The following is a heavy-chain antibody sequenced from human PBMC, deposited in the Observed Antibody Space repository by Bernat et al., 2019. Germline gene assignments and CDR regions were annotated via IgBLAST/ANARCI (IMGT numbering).Heavy chain of an antibody. D-gene: IGHD3-22*01. J-gene: IGHJ4*02. CDR1: GFTFSSYA. Sequence: EVQLLESGGGLVQPGGSLRLSCAASGFTFSSYAMSWVRQAPGKGLGWVSAISGSGGSTYYADSVKGRFTISRDNSKNTLYLQMNSLRAEDTAVYYCASPLYYYDSSGYYLDYWGQGTLVTVSS. V-gene: IGHV3-23*01. CDR3: ASPLYYYDSSGYYLDY. CDR2: ISGSGGST.